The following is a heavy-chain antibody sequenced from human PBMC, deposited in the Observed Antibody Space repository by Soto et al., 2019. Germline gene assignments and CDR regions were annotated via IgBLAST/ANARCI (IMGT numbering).Heavy chain of an antibody. V-gene: IGHV3-73*01. CDR2: IRSKPNTDAT. CDR1: GFTFSDSA. CDR3: TRHVDCSGGSCYSGYYYDMDV. Sequence: EVQLVESGGGLVQPGGSLKLSCAASGFTFSDSAMHWVRQASGKGLEWVGRIRSKPNTDATAYAASVKGRFTISRDDSKNTAYLQMNRLKTEDTAVYYCTRHVDCSGGSCYSGYYYDMDVWGKGTTVTVSS. D-gene: IGHD2-15*01. J-gene: IGHJ6*03.